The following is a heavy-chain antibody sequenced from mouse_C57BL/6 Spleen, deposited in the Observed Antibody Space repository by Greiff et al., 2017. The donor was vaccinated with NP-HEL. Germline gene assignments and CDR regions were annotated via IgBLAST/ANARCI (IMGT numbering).Heavy chain of an antibody. CDR3: AKSDYDERDYAMDY. CDR2: IWSGGST. V-gene: IGHV2-4*01. D-gene: IGHD2-4*01. Sequence: VKLVESGPGLVQPSQSLSITCTVSGFSLTSYGVHWVRQPPGKGLEWLGVIWSGGSTDYNAAFISRLSISKDNSKSQVFFKMNSLQADDTAIYYCAKSDYDERDYAMDYWGQGTSVTVSS. CDR1: GFSLTSYG. J-gene: IGHJ4*01.